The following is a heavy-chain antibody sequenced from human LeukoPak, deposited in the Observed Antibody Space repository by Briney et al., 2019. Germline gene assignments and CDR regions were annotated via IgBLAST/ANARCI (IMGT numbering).Heavy chain of an antibody. CDR1: GFTFSTYS. CDR3: ARGSTYYDSSGQVPFDY. CDR2: IRSSSSTI. D-gene: IGHD3-22*01. V-gene: IGHV3-48*01. J-gene: IGHJ4*02. Sequence: GGSLRLSCAAPGFTFSTYSMNWVRQAPGKGLEWVSYIRSSSSTIYYADSVKGRFTISRDNAKNSLYLQMNSLRAEDTAVYYCARGSTYYDSSGQVPFDYWGQGTLVTVSS.